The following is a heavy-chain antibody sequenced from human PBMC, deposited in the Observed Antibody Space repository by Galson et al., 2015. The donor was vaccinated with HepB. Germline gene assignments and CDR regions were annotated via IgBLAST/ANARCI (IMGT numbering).Heavy chain of an antibody. CDR1: GGSISSGGYY. J-gene: IGHJ4*02. D-gene: IGHD2-15*01. Sequence: TLSLTCTVSGGSISSGGYYWSRIRQHPGKGLEWIGYIYYSGSTYYNPSLKSRVTISVDTSKNQFSLKPSSVTAADTAVYYCVVGPGFYWGQGTLVTVSS. V-gene: IGHV4-31*03. CDR3: VVGPGFY. CDR2: IYYSGST.